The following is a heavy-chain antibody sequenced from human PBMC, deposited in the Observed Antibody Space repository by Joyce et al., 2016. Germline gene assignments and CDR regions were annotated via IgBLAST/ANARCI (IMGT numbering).Heavy chain of an antibody. V-gene: IGHV1-2*02. CDR1: GYTFSAYY. D-gene: IGHD3-9*01. CDR3: AREILDYDLLTGFPY. Sequence: QVQMVQSGAEVKRPGASVKVSCKASGYTFSAYYIHWVRQAPGQGLEWIGWINPKNANTYSSEKLQARVTLTRDTSISTAYMELSGLRSDDTAVYYCAREILDYDLLTGFPYWGQGTLVTVS. J-gene: IGHJ4*02. CDR2: INPKNANT.